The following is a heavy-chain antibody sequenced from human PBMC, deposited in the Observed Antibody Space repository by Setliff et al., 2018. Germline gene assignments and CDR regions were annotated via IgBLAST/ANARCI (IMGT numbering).Heavy chain of an antibody. CDR1: GYSFTDYW. Sequence: GESLKISCKGSGYSFTDYWIAWVRQTPGKGLEWMGTIYPGNADTRYCPSFQGQVTISTDTSINTAFLQWNNLKASDTAVYYCARRGERFFNWFDPWGQGTLVTVSS. CDR2: IYPGNADT. CDR3: ARRGERFFNWFDP. J-gene: IGHJ5*02. D-gene: IGHD2-21*01. V-gene: IGHV5-51*01.